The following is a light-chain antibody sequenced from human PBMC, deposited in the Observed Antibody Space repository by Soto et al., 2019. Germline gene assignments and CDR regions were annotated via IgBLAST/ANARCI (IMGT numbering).Light chain of an antibody. CDR1: DSDIGAYNF. J-gene: IGLJ2*01. CDR3: TSFTATNTYVI. Sequence: QSVLTQPASVSGSPGQSITISCTGTDSDIGAYNFVSWYQQHPGKAPKLIIYQVSNRPSGVSNRFSASKSGNTASLTISGLQADDAADYYCTSFTATNTYVIFGGGTKLTVL. CDR2: QVS. V-gene: IGLV2-14*01.